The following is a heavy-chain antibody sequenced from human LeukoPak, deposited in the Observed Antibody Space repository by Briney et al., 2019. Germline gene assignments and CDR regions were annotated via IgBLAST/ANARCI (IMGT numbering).Heavy chain of an antibody. CDR2: INHSGST. CDR3: ARQSPLDCSGGSCYPSLFRYYYGMDV. D-gene: IGHD2-15*01. Sequence: SETLCLTCAAYGGSFSGYYWSWIRQPPGKGLEWIGEINHSGSTNYNPYFKNRVTISVDTSKNQFSLKLSSVTAADTAVYYCARQSPLDCSGGSCYPSLFRYYYGMDVWGKGTTVTVSS. J-gene: IGHJ6*04. CDR1: GGSFSGYY. V-gene: IGHV4-34*01.